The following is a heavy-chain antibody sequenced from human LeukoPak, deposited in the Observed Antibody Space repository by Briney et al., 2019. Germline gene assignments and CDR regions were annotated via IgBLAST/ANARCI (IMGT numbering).Heavy chain of an antibody. J-gene: IGHJ5*02. D-gene: IGHD3-22*01. V-gene: IGHV3-23*01. CDR1: GFTFSNYA. Sequence: GGSLRLSCAASGFTFSNYAMSWVRQAPGKGLEWVSAISGSGGSTYYADSVKGRFTISRDNSKNTLYLQMNSLRAEDTAVYYCARDRLQYYYDSSGFRPWGQGTLVTVSS. CDR2: ISGSGGST. CDR3: ARDRLQYYYDSSGFRP.